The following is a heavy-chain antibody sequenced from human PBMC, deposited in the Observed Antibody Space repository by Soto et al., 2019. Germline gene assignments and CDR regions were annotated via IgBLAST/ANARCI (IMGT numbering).Heavy chain of an antibody. D-gene: IGHD3-3*01. CDR1: GFTFDDYA. CDR2: ISWNSGSI. Sequence: EVQLVESGGGLVQPGGSLRLSCAASGFTFDDYAMHWVRQAPGKGLEWVSGISWNSGSIGYAGSVEGRFTISRDNAKKSLYLQMNSLRGEDTALYYCAKDTKPFDFHYMDVWGKGTTVTVSS. V-gene: IGHV3-9*01. J-gene: IGHJ6*03. CDR3: AKDTKPFDFHYMDV.